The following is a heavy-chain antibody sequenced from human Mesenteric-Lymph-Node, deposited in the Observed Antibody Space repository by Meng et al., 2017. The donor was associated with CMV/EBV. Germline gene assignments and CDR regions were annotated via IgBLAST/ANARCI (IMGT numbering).Heavy chain of an antibody. J-gene: IGHJ4*02. CDR1: GFTCRNAW. V-gene: IGHV3-15*01. CDR3: TKGGPLGSYFDY. Sequence: SGFTCRNAWMTWVRQAPGKGLEWVGRIRSKGVGGTIDYAAPVEGRFTISRDDSKNTLYLQMNSLKTEDTAVYYCTKGGPLGSYFDYWGQGALVTVSS. CDR2: IRSKGVGGTI. D-gene: IGHD1-26*01.